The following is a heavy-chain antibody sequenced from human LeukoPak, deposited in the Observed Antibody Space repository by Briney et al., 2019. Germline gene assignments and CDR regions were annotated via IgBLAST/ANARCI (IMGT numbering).Heavy chain of an antibody. CDR2: IRPDGSNE. Sequence: GGSLRLSCAASRFIFSTYGMHWVRQAPGKGLEWVAFIRPDGSNEYYAASVRGRFAIPRDNSKNTLYLQMNSLRAEDTAVYYCARVDWEGSGSYYFDYWGQGTLVTVSS. V-gene: IGHV3-30*02. D-gene: IGHD1-26*01. CDR1: RFIFSTYG. CDR3: ARVDWEGSGSYYFDY. J-gene: IGHJ4*02.